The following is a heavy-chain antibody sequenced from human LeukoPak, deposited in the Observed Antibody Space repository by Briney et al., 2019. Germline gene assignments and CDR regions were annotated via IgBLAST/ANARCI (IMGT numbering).Heavy chain of an antibody. CDR2: IRYDGSNK. V-gene: IGHV3-30*02. Sequence: GGSLRLSCAASGFTFSSYGMHWVRQAPGKGLEWVAFIRYDGSNKYYADSVKGRFTISRDNSKNTLYLQMNSLRAEDTAVYYCAKDPRYCSSTSCYPHYYYYYYMDVWGKGTTVTVSS. J-gene: IGHJ6*03. CDR3: AKDPRYCSSTSCYPHYYYYYYMDV. D-gene: IGHD2-2*01. CDR1: GFTFSSYG.